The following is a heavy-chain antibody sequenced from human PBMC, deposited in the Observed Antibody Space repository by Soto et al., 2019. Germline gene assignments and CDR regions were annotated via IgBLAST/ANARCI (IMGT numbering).Heavy chain of an antibody. CDR1: GFTFSSYA. CDR3: ARGTTETPGIDY. Sequence: GGSLRLSCAASGFTFSSYAMTWVRQAPGKGLEWVSAISGSGGSTYYADSVKGRFTISRDNAKNSLYLQMNSLRAEDTAVYYCARGTTETPGIDYWGRGTLVTVSS. D-gene: IGHD4-17*01. J-gene: IGHJ4*02. V-gene: IGHV3-23*01. CDR2: ISGSGGST.